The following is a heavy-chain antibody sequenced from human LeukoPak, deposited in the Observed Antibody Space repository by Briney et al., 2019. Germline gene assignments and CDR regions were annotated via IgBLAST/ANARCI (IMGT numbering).Heavy chain of an antibody. Sequence: GASVKASCKASGYTFDSYGLSWVRQAPGQGPQWMGWINVYNGNTNYQQKFQGRVTMTRDTSTSTAYMELRSLTSDDTAVYYCARAPLVVIAQPGYFDNWGQGTLVTVSS. V-gene: IGHV1-18*01. CDR2: INVYNGNT. CDR1: GYTFDSYG. D-gene: IGHD3-22*01. J-gene: IGHJ4*02. CDR3: ARAPLVVIAQPGYFDN.